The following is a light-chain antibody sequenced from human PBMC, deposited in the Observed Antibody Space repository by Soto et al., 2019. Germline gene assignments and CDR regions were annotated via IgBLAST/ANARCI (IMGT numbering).Light chain of an antibody. CDR3: QQSYSTPIT. J-gene: IGKJ5*01. V-gene: IGKV3-15*01. CDR1: QSVSSN. Sequence: EIVLTQSPATLSVSPGERATLSCRASQSVSSNLVWYQQKPGETPRLLIYGASTRATGIPARFSGSGSGTDFTLTISSLQPEDFATYYCQQSYSTPITFGQGTRLEIK. CDR2: GAS.